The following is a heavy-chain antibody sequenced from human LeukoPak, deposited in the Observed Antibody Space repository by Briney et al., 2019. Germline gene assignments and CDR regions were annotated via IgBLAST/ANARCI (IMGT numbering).Heavy chain of an antibody. D-gene: IGHD4-17*01. CDR1: GFTFSSYE. V-gene: IGHV3-48*03. CDR2: ISSSGSTI. Sequence: PGGSLRLSCAASGFTFSSYEMNWVRQAPGKWLEWVSYISSSGSTIYYADSVKGRFTISRDNAKNSLYLQMNSLRAEDTAVYYCAREGTSTTVTTAYYYYYMDVWGKGTTVTISS. J-gene: IGHJ6*03. CDR3: AREGTSTTVTTAYYYYYMDV.